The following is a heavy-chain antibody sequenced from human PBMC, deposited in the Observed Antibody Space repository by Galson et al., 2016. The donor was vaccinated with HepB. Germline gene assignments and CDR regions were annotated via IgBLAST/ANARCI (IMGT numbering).Heavy chain of an antibody. V-gene: IGHV6-1*01. CDR2: TYYRSKRFN. D-gene: IGHD2-8*01. CDR3: TRGYMQNGMNV. Sequence: CAISGDSVTSDSTCWNWIRQSPSRGLEWLGRTYYRSKRFNDYALSVKSRITINSDTSRNQFSLQLDSVTPDDTATYFCTRGYMQNGMNVWGQGTTVTVSS. J-gene: IGHJ6*02. CDR1: GDSVTSDSTC.